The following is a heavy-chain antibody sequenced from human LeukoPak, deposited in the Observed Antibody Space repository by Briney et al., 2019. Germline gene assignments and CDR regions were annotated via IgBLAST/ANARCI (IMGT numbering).Heavy chain of an antibody. CDR1: GFTFSDAA. V-gene: IGHV3-73*01. D-gene: IGHD3-22*01. CDR2: IRSKADSYAT. J-gene: IGHJ4*02. Sequence: GGSLTLSCAASGFTFSDAAMHWVRQASGKGLEWVGRIRSKADSYATAYAASVKVRFTISRDDSTNTAFLQMNSLETEDTAVYYCAREYYSDSSGSDYWGQGTLVTVSS. CDR3: AREYYSDSSGSDY.